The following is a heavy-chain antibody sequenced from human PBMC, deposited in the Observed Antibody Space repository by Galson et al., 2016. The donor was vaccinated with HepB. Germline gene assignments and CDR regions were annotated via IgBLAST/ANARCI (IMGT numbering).Heavy chain of an antibody. CDR3: ARRWVSGAAGYYHGLDV. J-gene: IGHJ6*02. D-gene: IGHD6-25*01. Sequence: SLRLSCAASGFTFSSFAMTWVRQAPGKGLEWVSSLSGSADKSFYADSLKGRFTISRDNFNNTVYLQMNSLRAEDTAVYYCARRWVSGAAGYYHGLDVWGQGTTVIVSS. CDR1: GFTFSSFA. V-gene: IGHV3-23*01. CDR2: LSGSADKS.